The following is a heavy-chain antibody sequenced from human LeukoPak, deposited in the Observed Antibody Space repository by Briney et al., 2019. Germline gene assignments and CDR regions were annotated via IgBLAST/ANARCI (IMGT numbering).Heavy chain of an antibody. V-gene: IGHV4-59*01. J-gene: IGHJ4*02. CDR3: ARSHYQWLVIDY. CDR1: GGSISSYY. D-gene: IGHD6-19*01. Sequence: PSETLSLTCTVSGGSISSYYWSWIRQPPGKGLEWIGYIYYSGSTNYNPSLKSRVTISVDTSKNQFSLKLSSVTAADTAVYYCARSHYQWLVIDYWGQGTLVTVSS. CDR2: IYYSGST.